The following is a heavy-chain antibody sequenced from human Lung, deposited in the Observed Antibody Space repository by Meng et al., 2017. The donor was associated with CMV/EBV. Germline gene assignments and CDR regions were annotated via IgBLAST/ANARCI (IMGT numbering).Heavy chain of an antibody. CDR3: ARDRFRTFRGLFSY. Sequence: ASXXVSXKASGHSFTDYYIHWVRQAPGQGLEWMGWINPNSGGTNYAENFQGRVTMTRDTSISTASMELNRLRSEDTAVYYCARDRFRTFRGLFSYWGQGTLVTVSS. D-gene: IGHD3-10*01. V-gene: IGHV1-2*02. CDR2: INPNSGGT. CDR1: GHSFTDYY. J-gene: IGHJ4*02.